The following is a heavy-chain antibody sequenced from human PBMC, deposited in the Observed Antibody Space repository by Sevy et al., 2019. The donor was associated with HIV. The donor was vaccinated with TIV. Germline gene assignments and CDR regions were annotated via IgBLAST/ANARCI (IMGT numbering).Heavy chain of an antibody. CDR2: ISYDGSSK. CDR3: VKGGVTWELLDY. Sequence: GGSLRLSCAASGFTFSSYGMHWVRQAPGKGLEWVTIISYDGSSKYYADSVKGRFNISRDNSENILYLQMNSLRTDDTAVYYCVKGGVTWELLDYWGQGTLVTVSS. V-gene: IGHV3-30*18. CDR1: GFTFSSYG. J-gene: IGHJ4*02. D-gene: IGHD1-26*01.